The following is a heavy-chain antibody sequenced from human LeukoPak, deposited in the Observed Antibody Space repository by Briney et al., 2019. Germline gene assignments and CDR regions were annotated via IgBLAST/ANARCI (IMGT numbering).Heavy chain of an antibody. Sequence: SETLSLTCAVSGGSISSSNWWSWVRPPPGKGLEWIGEIYHSGSTNYNPSLKSRVTISVDKSKNQFSLRLSSVTAADTAVYYCARDLYSSGYGFDYWGQGTLVTVSS. CDR2: IYHSGST. V-gene: IGHV4-4*02. D-gene: IGHD5-18*01. J-gene: IGHJ4*02. CDR3: ARDLYSSGYGFDY. CDR1: GGSISSSNW.